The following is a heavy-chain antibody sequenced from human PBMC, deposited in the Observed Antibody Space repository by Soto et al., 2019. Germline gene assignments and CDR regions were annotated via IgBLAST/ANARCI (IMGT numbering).Heavy chain of an antibody. CDR3: AHRVLRTVFGLVTTTAIYFDF. D-gene: IGHD3-3*01. J-gene: IGHJ4*02. CDR1: GFSLTTSGVG. V-gene: IGHV2-5*02. CDR2: IYWDYDK. Sequence: QITLNESGPTVVRPTETLTLTCRSSGFSLTTSGVGVAWIRQSPGKAPEWLALIYWDYDKRYSPSLKSRLTITTDTSKNQVVLTVSDLDPTDTATYYCAHRVLRTVFGLVTTTAIYFDFWGQGTPVAVSS.